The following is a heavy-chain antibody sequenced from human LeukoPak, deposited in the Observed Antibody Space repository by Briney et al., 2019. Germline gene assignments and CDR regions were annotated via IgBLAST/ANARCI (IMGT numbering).Heavy chain of an antibody. CDR2: ISISGSTI. Sequence: GRSLRLSCAASGFTFSDYYMSWIRQAPGKGLEWVSYISISGSTIYYADSVKGRFTISSDNAKNSLYLQMNGLRAEDTAVYYCARESIAAAGTFDYWGQGTLVTVSS. CDR3: ARESIAAAGTFDY. CDR1: GFTFSDYY. D-gene: IGHD6-13*01. J-gene: IGHJ4*02. V-gene: IGHV3-11*01.